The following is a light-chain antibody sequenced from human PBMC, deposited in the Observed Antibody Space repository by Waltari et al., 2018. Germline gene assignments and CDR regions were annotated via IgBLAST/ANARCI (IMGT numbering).Light chain of an antibody. J-gene: IGLJ2*01. CDR3: SAYISSSTLEL. Sequence: QSALTQPASVSGSPGHSITIPCTATSSDVGGYHYVSWYQQHPGKAPKLMIFDVNNRPSGVSNRFSGSKSGNTASLTISGLQAEDEADYYCSAYISSSTLELFGGGTRLTVL. CDR1: SSDVGGYHY. V-gene: IGLV2-14*03. CDR2: DVN.